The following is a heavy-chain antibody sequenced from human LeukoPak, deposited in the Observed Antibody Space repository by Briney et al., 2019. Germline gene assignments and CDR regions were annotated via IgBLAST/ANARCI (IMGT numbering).Heavy chain of an antibody. CDR2: INHSGST. V-gene: IGHV4-34*01. J-gene: IGHJ3*02. Sequence: PSETLSLTCAVYGGSFSVYYWSWIRQPPGKGLEWIGEINHSGSTNYNPSLKSRVTISVDTPKNQFSLRLSSVTAADTAVYYCASGDSSGYSDAFDIWGQGTMVTVSS. CDR1: GGSFSVYY. CDR3: ASGDSSGYSDAFDI. D-gene: IGHD3-22*01.